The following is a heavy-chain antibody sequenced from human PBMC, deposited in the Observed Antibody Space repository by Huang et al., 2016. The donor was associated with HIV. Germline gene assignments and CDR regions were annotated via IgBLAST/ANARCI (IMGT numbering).Heavy chain of an antibody. CDR3: ARERMMSWLDDHDAFDI. CDR2: INPSRST. Sequence: QVQLQQWGAGLLKPSETLSLTCAVYGGSFSGYYWSWIRQSPGKGLGWMGEINPSRSTNYTPSVKSRLTISVDTSKNQLSLKLSSVTAADTAVYYCARERMMSWLDDHDAFDIWGQGTMVTVSS. D-gene: IGHD1-1*01. CDR1: GGSFSGYY. J-gene: IGHJ3*02. V-gene: IGHV4-34*01.